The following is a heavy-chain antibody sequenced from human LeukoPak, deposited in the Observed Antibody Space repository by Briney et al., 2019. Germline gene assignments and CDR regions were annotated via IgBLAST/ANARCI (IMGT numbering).Heavy chain of an antibody. J-gene: IGHJ3*01. V-gene: IGHV4-39*01. CDR1: GGSISSSSYY. CDR2: IYYSGST. CDR3: AAYCTNGVCYTGGT. Sequence: SETLSLTCTVSGGSISSSSYYWGWIRQPPGKGLEWIGSIYYSGSTYYNPSLKSRVTISVDTSKNQFSLELSSVTAADTAVYYCAAYCTNGVCYTGGTWGQGTMVTVSS. D-gene: IGHD2-8*01.